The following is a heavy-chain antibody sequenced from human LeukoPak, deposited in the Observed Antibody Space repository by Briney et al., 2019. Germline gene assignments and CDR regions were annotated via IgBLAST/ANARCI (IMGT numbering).Heavy chain of an antibody. D-gene: IGHD2-2*02. Sequence: ASVKVSCKTSGYTLTGFYIHWVRQAPGQGLEWMGIINPSGDYTNYAQKFQGRVTMIGDTSTSTVFVELSSLRSEDTAVYYCARGECSTTSCYTDFDYWGQGTLVTVSS. J-gene: IGHJ4*02. CDR3: ARGECSTTSCYTDFDY. V-gene: IGHV1-46*01. CDR2: INPSGDYT. CDR1: GYTLTGFY.